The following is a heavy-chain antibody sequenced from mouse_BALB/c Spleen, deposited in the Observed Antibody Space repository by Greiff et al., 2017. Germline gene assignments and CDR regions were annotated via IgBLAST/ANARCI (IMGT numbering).Heavy chain of an antibody. CDR2: ISSGGGST. D-gene: IGHD2-1*01. Sequence: EVQVVESGGGLVKPGGSLKLSCAASGFAFSSYDMSWVRQTPEKRLEWVAYISSGGGSTYYPDTVKGRFTISRDNAKNTLYLQMSSLKSEDTAMYYCARSNYGNCAFAYWGQGTLVTVSA. J-gene: IGHJ3*01. CDR3: ARSNYGNCAFAY. CDR1: GFAFSSYD. V-gene: IGHV5-12-1*01.